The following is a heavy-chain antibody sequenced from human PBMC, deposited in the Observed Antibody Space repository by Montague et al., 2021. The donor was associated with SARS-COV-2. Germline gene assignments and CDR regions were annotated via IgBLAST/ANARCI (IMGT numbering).Heavy chain of an antibody. Sequence: SETLSLTCTVSGGSVSSGGYYWSWIRQPPGKGLEWIGYIDYRGSTNYNPSLKSRVTISLDTSKNQFSLKLTSVTAADTAVYYCARVSLAAAATRSDYWGQGTLVTVSS. V-gene: IGHV4-61*08. J-gene: IGHJ4*02. CDR3: ARVSLAAAATRSDY. CDR1: GGSVSSGGYY. CDR2: IDYRGST. D-gene: IGHD6-13*01.